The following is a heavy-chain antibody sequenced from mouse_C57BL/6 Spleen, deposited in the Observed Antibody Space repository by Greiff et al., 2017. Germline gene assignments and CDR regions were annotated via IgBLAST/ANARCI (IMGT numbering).Heavy chain of an antibody. V-gene: IGHV1-81*01. J-gene: IGHJ3*01. CDR3: VCFPITTVVARAY. D-gene: IGHD1-1*01. Sequence: VQLQQSGAELARPGASVKLSCKASGYTFTSYGISWVKQRTGQGLEWIGEIYPRSGNTYYNEKFKGKATLTADKSSSTAYMELRSLTSEDSAVYFCVCFPITTVVARAYWGQGTLVTVSA. CDR2: IYPRSGNT. CDR1: GYTFTSYG.